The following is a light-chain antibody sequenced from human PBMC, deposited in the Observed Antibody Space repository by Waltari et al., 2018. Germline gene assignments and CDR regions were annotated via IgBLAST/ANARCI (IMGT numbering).Light chain of an antibody. CDR1: QGITGY. Sequence: DIQMTQSPSSLSASVGATVTITCRASQGITGYLAWYQQKPGRAPKPLIYDASNLESGVPSRFSGSGSGTEFTLTISSLQPGDFATYYCQQYNSSPWTFGQGTKVETK. J-gene: IGKJ1*01. V-gene: IGKV1-16*01. CDR2: DAS. CDR3: QQYNSSPWT.